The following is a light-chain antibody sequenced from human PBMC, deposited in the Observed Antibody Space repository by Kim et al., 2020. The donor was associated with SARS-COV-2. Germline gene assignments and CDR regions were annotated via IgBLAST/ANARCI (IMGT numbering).Light chain of an antibody. Sequence: SPSPLSLSPGKRFTLSCRASQTIGNSLAWYQQRPGQAPRLLIYGALTRATDISARFSGSGSGTDFPLTISSLQPEDFAIYLCQQYSDKIYFGQGTRLEIK. V-gene: IGKV3-15*01. J-gene: IGKJ5*01. CDR3: QQYSDKIY. CDR1: QTIGNS. CDR2: GAL.